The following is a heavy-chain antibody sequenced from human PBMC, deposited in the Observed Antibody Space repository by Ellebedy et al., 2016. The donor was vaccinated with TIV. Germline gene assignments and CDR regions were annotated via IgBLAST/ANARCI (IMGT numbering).Heavy chain of an antibody. D-gene: IGHD2-15*01. V-gene: IGHV4-34*01. CDR1: GGAFSGYY. CDR3: ARGSRPTGSWFDP. J-gene: IGHJ5*02. CDR2: INRSGRT. Sequence: MPSETLSLTCAVYGGAFSGYYWSWIPWPQGKGLEWIGEINRSGRTNYNASLKSRVTLSVDTSKNQFSLKVSSVTAADTAVYFCARGSRPTGSWFDPWGQGTLITVSS.